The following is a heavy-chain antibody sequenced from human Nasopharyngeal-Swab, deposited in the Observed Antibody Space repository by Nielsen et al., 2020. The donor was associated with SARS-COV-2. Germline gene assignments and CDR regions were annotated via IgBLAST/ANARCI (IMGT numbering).Heavy chain of an antibody. J-gene: IGHJ6*02. D-gene: IGHD6-13*01. Sequence: PGKALEWLAHLFSNDEKFYSTSLKSRLTISKDTSKSQVVLTMTNMDPVDTATYSCARTPLAAGGYYYYGMDVWGQGTTVTVSS. V-gene: IGHV2-26*01. CDR3: ARTPLAAGGYYYYGMDV. CDR2: LFSNDEK.